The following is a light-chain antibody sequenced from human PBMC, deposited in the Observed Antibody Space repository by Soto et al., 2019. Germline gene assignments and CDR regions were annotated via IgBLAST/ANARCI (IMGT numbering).Light chain of an antibody. V-gene: IGLV4-69*01. CDR1: SGHSSYA. Sequence: QSVLTQSPSASASLRASVKLTCTLSSGHSSYAIAWHQQQPEKGPRYLMKLNSDGSHSKGDGIPDRFSGSSSGAERYLTISSLQSEDEADYYCQTWGTGIQGVFGGGTKVTVL. CDR3: QTWGTGIQGV. CDR2: LNSDGSH. J-gene: IGLJ3*02.